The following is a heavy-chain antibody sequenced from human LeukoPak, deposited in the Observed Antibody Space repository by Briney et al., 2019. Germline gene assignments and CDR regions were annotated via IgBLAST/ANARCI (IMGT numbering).Heavy chain of an antibody. CDR2: IYYSGST. CDR1: GGPISSGGYY. D-gene: IGHD1-1*01. Sequence: PSETLSLTCTVSGGPISSGGYYWSWIRQHPGKGLEWIGYIYYSGSTYYNPSLKSRVTISVDTSKNQFSLKLSSVTAADTAVYYCARGPGTFAAVTGKNFDYWGQGTLVTVSS. CDR3: ARGPGTFAAVTGKNFDY. V-gene: IGHV4-31*03. J-gene: IGHJ4*02.